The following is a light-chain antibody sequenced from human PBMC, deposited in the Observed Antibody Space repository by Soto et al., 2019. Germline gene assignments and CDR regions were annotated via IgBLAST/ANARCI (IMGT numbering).Light chain of an antibody. J-gene: IGLJ1*01. CDR3: QVWDSSSDPPDV. V-gene: IGLV3-21*04. CDR2: YDS. Sequence: LTQPPSVSVAPGKTARITCGGNNIGSKSVHWYQQKPGQAPVLVIYYDSDRPSGIPERFSGSNSGNTATLTISRVEAGDEADYYCQVWDSSSDPPDVFGTGTKLTVL. CDR1: NIGSKS.